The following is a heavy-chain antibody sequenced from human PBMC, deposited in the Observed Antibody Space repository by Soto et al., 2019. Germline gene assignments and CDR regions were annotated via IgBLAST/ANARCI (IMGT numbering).Heavy chain of an antibody. J-gene: IGHJ4*02. Sequence: QMQLVQSGAEVKKPGSTVTVSCKALGNTFTFRYLHWVRQAPGQALEWMGWITPFNGDVHYAQKFQERVTITRDRSINTAYMRMSSLRSEDTAMYYCASGGAGSGPFTWELPDHWGQGTQVTVSS. CDR2: ITPFNGDV. CDR1: GNTFTFRY. D-gene: IGHD1-26*01. V-gene: IGHV1-45*02. CDR3: ASGGAGSGPFTWELPDH.